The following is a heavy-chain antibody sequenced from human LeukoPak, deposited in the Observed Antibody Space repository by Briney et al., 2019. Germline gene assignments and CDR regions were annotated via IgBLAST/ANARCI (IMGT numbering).Heavy chain of an antibody. CDR3: AGGPPEDTSSGY. J-gene: IGHJ4*02. D-gene: IGHD3-22*01. CDR2: MRPKKSDT. CDR1: GYSFITYD. V-gene: IGHV1-8*01. Sequence: GASVKVSCKASGYSFITYDINWVRQAPGQGLEWMGWMRPKKSDTGYARKFQDRVTLTWNISTDTAYMELNSLTAEDTAVYFCAGGPPEDTSSGYWGQGTLVTVSS.